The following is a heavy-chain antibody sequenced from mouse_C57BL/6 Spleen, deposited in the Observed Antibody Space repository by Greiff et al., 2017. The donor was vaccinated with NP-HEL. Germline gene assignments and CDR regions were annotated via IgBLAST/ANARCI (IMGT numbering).Heavy chain of an antibody. D-gene: IGHD2-3*01. Sequence: VQLQQSGAELARPGASVKLSCKASGYTFTSYGISWVKQRTGQGLEWIGEIYPRSGNTYYNEKFKGKATLTADKSSSTAYMELRSLTSEDSAVYFCAQIYDGYYAWFAYWGQGTLVTVSA. CDR1: GYTFTSYG. V-gene: IGHV1-81*01. CDR3: AQIYDGYYAWFAY. CDR2: IYPRSGNT. J-gene: IGHJ3*01.